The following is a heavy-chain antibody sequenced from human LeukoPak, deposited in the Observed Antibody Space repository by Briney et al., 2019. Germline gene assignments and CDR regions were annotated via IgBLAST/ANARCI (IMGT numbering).Heavy chain of an antibody. D-gene: IGHD2-2*01. CDR3: AKYHLVVPAAGPDY. CDR1: GFTFSSYG. J-gene: IGHJ4*02. Sequence: PGGSLRLSCAASGFTFSSYGMHWVRQAPGKGLEWVAVISYDGSNKYYADSVKGRFTISRDNSKNTLYLQMNSLRAEDTAVYYCAKYHLVVPAAGPDYWGQGTLVTVSS. CDR2: ISYDGSNK. V-gene: IGHV3-30*18.